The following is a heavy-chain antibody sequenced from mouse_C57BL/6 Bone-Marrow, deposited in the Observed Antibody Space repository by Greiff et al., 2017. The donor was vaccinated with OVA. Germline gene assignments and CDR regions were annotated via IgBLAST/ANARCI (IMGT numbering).Heavy chain of an antibody. D-gene: IGHD3-2*02. CDR2: ISDGGSYT. CDR3: ARDQDSSGYCGDY. J-gene: IGHJ4*01. Sequence: DVMLVESGGGLVKPGGSLKLSCAASGFTFSSYAMSWVRQTPEKRLEWVATISDGGSYTYYPDNVKGRFTISRDNAKNNLYLQMSHLKSEDTAMYYCARDQDSSGYCGDYWGQGTSVTVSS. CDR1: GFTFSSYA. V-gene: IGHV5-4*01.